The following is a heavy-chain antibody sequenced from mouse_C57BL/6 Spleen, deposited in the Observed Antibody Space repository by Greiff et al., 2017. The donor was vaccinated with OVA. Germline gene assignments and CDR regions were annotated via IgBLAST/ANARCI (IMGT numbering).Heavy chain of an antibody. V-gene: IGHV1-69*01. CDR1: GYTFTSYW. CDR2: IDPSDSYT. Sequence: QVQLQQSGAELVMPGASVKLSCKASGYTFTSYWMHWVKQRPGQGLEWIGEIDPSDSYTNYNQKFKGKSTLTVDKSSSTAYMQLSSLTSEDSAVYYCAKHYGSSYDWYFDVWGTGTTVTVSS. CDR3: AKHYGSSYDWYFDV. D-gene: IGHD1-1*01. J-gene: IGHJ1*03.